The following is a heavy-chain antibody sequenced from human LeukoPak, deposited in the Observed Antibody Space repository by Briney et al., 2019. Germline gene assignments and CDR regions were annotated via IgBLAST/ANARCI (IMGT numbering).Heavy chain of an antibody. CDR2: ISYDGSNK. V-gene: IGHV3-30-3*01. CDR1: GFTFSSYA. J-gene: IGHJ3*02. Sequence: GRSLRLSCAASGFTFSSYAMHWVRQAPGKGLEWVAVISYDGSNKYYADSVKGRFTISRDNSKNTLYLQMNSLRAEDTAVYYCARERWQLDAFDIWGQGTMVTVSS. D-gene: IGHD2-15*01. CDR3: ARERWQLDAFDI.